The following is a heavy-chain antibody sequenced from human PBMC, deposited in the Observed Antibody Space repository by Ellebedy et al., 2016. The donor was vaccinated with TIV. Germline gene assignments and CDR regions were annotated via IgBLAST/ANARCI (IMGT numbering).Heavy chain of an antibody. V-gene: IGHV3-48*03. CDR3: ARDRIGDNWYTTFDY. CDR1: GFSFSSYG. Sequence: GESLKISCAASGFSFSSYGFNWVSQAPGQGLEFLAHISETSGTTTHYAESVRGRFTISRDNAKTALYLQMYSLTAEDTALYYCARDRIGDNWYTTFDYWGQGTLVTVSS. D-gene: IGHD1-1*01. J-gene: IGHJ4*02. CDR2: ISETSGTTT.